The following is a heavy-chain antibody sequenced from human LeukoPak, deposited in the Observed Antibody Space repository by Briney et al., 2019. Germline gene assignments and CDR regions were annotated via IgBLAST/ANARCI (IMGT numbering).Heavy chain of an antibody. CDR2: ISGGGGNT. CDR1: GFTFDSYA. J-gene: IGHJ4*02. Sequence: GGSLRLSCAPSGFTFDSYAMSWVRQAPGKGLEWVSFISGGGGNTYYANSVKGRFTISRADSKNTLYLQMNSLRAEDTAIYYCAKERRYNYGPIDSWGQGTLVTVST. V-gene: IGHV3-23*01. CDR3: AKERRYNYGPIDS. D-gene: IGHD5-18*01.